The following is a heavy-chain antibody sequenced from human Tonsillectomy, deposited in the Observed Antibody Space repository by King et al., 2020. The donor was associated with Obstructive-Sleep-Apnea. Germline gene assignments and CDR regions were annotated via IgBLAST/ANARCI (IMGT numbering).Heavy chain of an antibody. CDR2: IFYSGST. Sequence: VQLQESGPGLVKPLQTLSLTCTVSGGSLSSANYYWSWVRQPPGKGLEWVGYIFYSGSTYYNPSLQRRLTISLDTSQNRFSPKLSSVTAADTAVYYCASMTTSSDYWYFDLWGRGTLVTVSS. CDR1: GGSLSSANYY. V-gene: IGHV4-30-4*01. CDR3: ASMTTSSDYWYFDL. D-gene: IGHD4-17*01. J-gene: IGHJ2*01.